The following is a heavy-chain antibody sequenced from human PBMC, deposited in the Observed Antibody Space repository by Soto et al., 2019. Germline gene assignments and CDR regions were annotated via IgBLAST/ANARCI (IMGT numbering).Heavy chain of an antibody. CDR3: ARATVTTEGWFDP. D-gene: IGHD4-17*01. V-gene: IGHV4-30-4*01. CDR1: GGSISSGDYY. CDR2: IYYSGST. Sequence: QVQLQESGPGLVKPSQTLSLTCTVSGGSISSGDYYWSWIRQPPGKGLEWIGYIYYSGSTYYNPSTNSRVPXSXDXXKNPFPRKLSSVTAADTAVYYCARATVTTEGWFDPWGQGTLVTVSS. J-gene: IGHJ5*02.